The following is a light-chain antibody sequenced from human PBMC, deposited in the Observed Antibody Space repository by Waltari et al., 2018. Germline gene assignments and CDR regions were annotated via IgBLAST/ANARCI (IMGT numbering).Light chain of an antibody. Sequence: QSALTQPLSVSGSPGQSVAISCTGTSNDIGGYKFVSWYQPRPGQAPKLLLYDITERPSGVPVRFAGSKSGNTASLTISGLQSEDEADYYCCSYAGSFTWVFAGGTKLTVL. CDR1: SNDIGGYKF. CDR2: DIT. J-gene: IGLJ3*02. CDR3: CSYAGSFTWV. V-gene: IGLV2-11*01.